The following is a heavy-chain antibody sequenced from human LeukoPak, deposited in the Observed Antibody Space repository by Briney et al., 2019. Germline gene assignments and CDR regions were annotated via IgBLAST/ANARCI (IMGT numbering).Heavy chain of an antibody. D-gene: IGHD4-17*01. CDR2: INQDGSEK. J-gene: IGHJ2*01. CDR3: ARDRHGDTGDWSFDL. CDR1: GFTFSSYW. V-gene: IGHV3-7*01. Sequence: QPRGSLRLSCAASGFTFSSYWMSWVRQAPGKGLEWVANINQDGSEKYYVDSVKGRFTISRDNGRSSLFLQMNSLRVEDTAVYYCARDRHGDTGDWSFDLWGRGTLVTVSS.